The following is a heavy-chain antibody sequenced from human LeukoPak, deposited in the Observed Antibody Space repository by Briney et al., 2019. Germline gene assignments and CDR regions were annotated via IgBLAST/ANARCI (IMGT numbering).Heavy chain of an antibody. CDR2: ISAYNGNT. J-gene: IGHJ4*02. Sequence: ASVKVSCKASGYTFTSYGISWVRQAPGQGLEWMGWISAYNGNTNYAQKPQGRVTMTTDTSTSTAYMELRSLRSDDTAVYYCARWSAIQLWNRADYWGQGTLVTVSS. CDR3: ARWSAIQLWNRADY. V-gene: IGHV1-18*01. D-gene: IGHD5-18*01. CDR1: GYTFTSYG.